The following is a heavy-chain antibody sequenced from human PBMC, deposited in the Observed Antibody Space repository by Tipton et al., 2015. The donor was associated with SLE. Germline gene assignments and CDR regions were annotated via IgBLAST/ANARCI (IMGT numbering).Heavy chain of an antibody. Sequence: QLVQSGAEVKKPGESLRISCKGSGYSFDGYWIVWVRQLPGKGLEWMGITYPDDSTSIYSPSFQGQVTISADKSISTAYLQWSSLKASDTAMYYCAGYSAPSSASNWFDPWGQGTLVTVSS. D-gene: IGHD1-26*01. CDR3: AGYSAPSSASNWFDP. J-gene: IGHJ5*02. V-gene: IGHV5-51*03. CDR1: GYSFDGYW. CDR2: TYPDDSTS.